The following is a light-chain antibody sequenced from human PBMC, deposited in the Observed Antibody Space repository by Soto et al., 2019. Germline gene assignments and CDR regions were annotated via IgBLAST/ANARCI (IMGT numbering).Light chain of an antibody. V-gene: IGKV4-1*01. CDR3: HQYYNSPGT. Sequence: DIVMTQSPDSLAVSLGERATINCKSSQSVLFSSNNKNYLVWYQQKPGQPPKLLIYWASTRESGVPDRFSGSGSGTDFPLTISRLQAEDVAVYYCHQYYNSPGTFGQGTKVEIK. J-gene: IGKJ1*01. CDR1: QSVLFSSNNKNY. CDR2: WAS.